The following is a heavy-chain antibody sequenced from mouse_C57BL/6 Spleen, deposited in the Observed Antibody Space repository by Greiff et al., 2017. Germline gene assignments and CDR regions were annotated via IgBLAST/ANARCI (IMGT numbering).Heavy chain of an antibody. CDR3: ARNDYDEEGYAMAY. V-gene: IGHV5-17*01. J-gene: IGHJ4*01. CDR2: ISSGSSTI. D-gene: IGHD2-4*01. Sequence: DVHLVESGGGLVKPGGSLKLSCAASGFTFSDYGMHWVRQAPEKGLEWVAYISSGSSTIYYADTVKGRFTISIDNAKNTLCLQMTSLRSEDTAMDDCARNDYDEEGYAMAYWGQGTSVTVSS. CDR1: GFTFSDYG.